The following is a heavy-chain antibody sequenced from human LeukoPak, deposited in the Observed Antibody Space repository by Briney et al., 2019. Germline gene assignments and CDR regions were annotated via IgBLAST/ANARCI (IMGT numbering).Heavy chain of an antibody. CDR2: IYYSGST. V-gene: IGHV4-31*03. Sequence: SQTLSLTCTVSGGSISSGGYYWSWIRQHPGKGLEWIGYIYYSGSTYYNPSLKSRVTISVDTSKNQFSLKLSSVTAADTAVYYCARDRGAGYCSGGSCYPPFYFDYWGQGTLVTVSS. CDR3: ARDRGAGYCSGGSCYPPFYFDY. J-gene: IGHJ4*02. D-gene: IGHD2-15*01. CDR1: GGSISSGGYY.